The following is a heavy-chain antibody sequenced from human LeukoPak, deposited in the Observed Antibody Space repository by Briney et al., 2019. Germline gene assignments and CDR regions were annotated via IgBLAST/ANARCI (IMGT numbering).Heavy chain of an antibody. V-gene: IGHV4-34*01. Sequence: PSETLSLTCAVYGGSFSGYYWSWIRQPPGKGLEWIGEINHSGSTNYNPSLKSRVTISVDTSKNQFSLKLSSVTAADTAVYYCASLLGGWRYFDYWGQGTLVTVSS. J-gene: IGHJ4*02. CDR1: GGSFSGYY. CDR3: ASLLGGWRYFDY. CDR2: INHSGST. D-gene: IGHD6-19*01.